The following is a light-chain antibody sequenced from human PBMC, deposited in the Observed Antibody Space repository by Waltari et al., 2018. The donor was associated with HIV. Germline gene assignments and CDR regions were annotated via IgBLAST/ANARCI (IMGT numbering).Light chain of an antibody. J-gene: IGLJ3*02. CDR2: SNN. CDR3: AAWDDSLNGPV. CDR1: TSNIGSNT. V-gene: IGLV1-44*01. Sequence: QSVLPQPPSASGTPGQRVTISCSGSTSNIGSNTINLSQQLPGTAPKLLISSNNQRPSGVPDRFSGSKSGTSASLAISGLQSEDEADYSCAAWDDSLNGPVFGGGTKLTVL.